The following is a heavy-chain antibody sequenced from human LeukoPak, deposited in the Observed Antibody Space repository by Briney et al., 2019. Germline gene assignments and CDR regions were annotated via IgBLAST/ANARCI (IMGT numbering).Heavy chain of an antibody. CDR2: ISFDGSNK. D-gene: IGHD6-19*01. CDR3: ARQVAGLDY. Sequence: GGSLRLSCAASGFIFSSYAVHWVRQAPGKGLERVAFISFDGSNKYYADSVKGRFTISRDNSKNTLYLQMNSLRAEDTAVYYCARQVAGLDYWGQGTLVNGSS. V-gene: IGHV3-30-3*01. J-gene: IGHJ4*02. CDR1: GFIFSSYA.